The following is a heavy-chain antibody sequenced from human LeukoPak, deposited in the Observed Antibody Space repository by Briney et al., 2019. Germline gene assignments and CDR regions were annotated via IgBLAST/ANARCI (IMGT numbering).Heavy chain of an antibody. CDR3: ATDVPRYRTIFGVVKPLYWYFDL. D-gene: IGHD3-3*01. Sequence: GASVKVSCKASGYTFTGYYMHWVRQAPGQGLEWMGRINPNSGGTNYAQKFQGRVTMTRDTSISTAYMELSRLRSDDTAVYYCATDVPRYRTIFGVVKPLYWYFDLWGRGTLVTVSS. V-gene: IGHV1-2*06. CDR1: GYTFTGYY. J-gene: IGHJ2*01. CDR2: INPNSGGT.